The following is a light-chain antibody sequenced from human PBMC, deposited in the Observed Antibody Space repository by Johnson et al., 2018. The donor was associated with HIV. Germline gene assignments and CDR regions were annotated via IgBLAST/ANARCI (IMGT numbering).Light chain of an antibody. V-gene: IGLV1-51*02. J-gene: IGLJ1*01. CDR1: SSNIGNNY. CDR2: ENN. Sequence: QSVLTQPPSVSAAPGQKVTISCSGSSSNIGNNYVSWYQQLPGTAPKVLIYENNKRPSGIPDRFSGSTSGTSATLGITGLQTGDEADYYCGPWDSSLSAGVFGTGTKVTVL. CDR3: GPWDSSLSAGV.